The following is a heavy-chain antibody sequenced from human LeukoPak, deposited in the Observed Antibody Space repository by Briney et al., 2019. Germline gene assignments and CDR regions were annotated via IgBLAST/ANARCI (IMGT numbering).Heavy chain of an antibody. CDR1: GFTFSNAW. D-gene: IGHD3-10*01. Sequence: GGSLRLSCAASGFTFSNAWMSWVRQAPGKGLEWVGRIKSKTDGGTTDYAAPVKGRFTISRDDSKNTLYLQMNSLKTEDTAVYYCTTDPNTNVYHYGSGSYYNLPLDYWGQGTLVTVSS. CDR2: IKSKTDGGTT. J-gene: IGHJ4*02. V-gene: IGHV3-15*01. CDR3: TTDPNTNVYHYGSGSYYNLPLDY.